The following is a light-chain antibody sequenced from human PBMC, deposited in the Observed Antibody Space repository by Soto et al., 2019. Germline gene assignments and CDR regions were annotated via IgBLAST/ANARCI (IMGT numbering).Light chain of an antibody. Sequence: DIQMPQSPSTLSASVGDRVTITCRASQNINTWVAWYQQKPGKAPNLLIYRASSLESGVPSRFSGSGSGTEFTLTISSLQPDDFATYYCQQYQSYSSFAGGTKVEIK. V-gene: IGKV1-5*01. CDR3: QQYQSYSS. CDR2: RAS. J-gene: IGKJ4*01. CDR1: QNINTW.